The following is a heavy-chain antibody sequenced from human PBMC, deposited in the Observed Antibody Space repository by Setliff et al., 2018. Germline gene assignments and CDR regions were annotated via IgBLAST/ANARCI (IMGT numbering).Heavy chain of an antibody. CDR2: IRYDGSNK. J-gene: IGHJ4*02. Sequence: PGGSLRLSCAASGFTFSSYGMHWVRQAPGKGLEWVAFIRYDGSNKYYADSVKGRFTISRDNSKNTLYLQMNSLRVEDTAVYFCVKGIWQWLALGAFDYWGQGTLVTVSS. D-gene: IGHD6-19*01. CDR1: GFTFSSYG. V-gene: IGHV3-30*02. CDR3: VKGIWQWLALGAFDY.